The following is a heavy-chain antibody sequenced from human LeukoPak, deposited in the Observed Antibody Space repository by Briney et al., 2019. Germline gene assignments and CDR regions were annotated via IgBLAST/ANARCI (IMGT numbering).Heavy chain of an antibody. J-gene: IGHJ4*02. V-gene: IGHV3-23*01. CDR2: ISGSGGST. D-gene: IGHD3-22*01. CDR1: GFTFSSYA. CDR3: AKDRDDYDSSQAG. Sequence: GGSLRLSCAASGFTFSSYAMSWVRQAPGKGLEWVSAISGSGGSTYYADSVKVRFTISRDNSKNTLYLQMNSLRAEDTAVYYCAKDRDDYDSSQAGWGQGTLVTVSS.